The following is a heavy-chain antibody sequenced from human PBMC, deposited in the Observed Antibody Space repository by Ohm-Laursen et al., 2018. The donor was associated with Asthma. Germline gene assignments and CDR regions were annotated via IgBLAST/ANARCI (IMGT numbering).Heavy chain of an antibody. CDR3: VARPSGVDY. J-gene: IGHJ4*02. V-gene: IGHV3-23*01. CDR2: ISGSGDRT. Sequence: GSLRLSCTASGFTLSTYAMSWVRQAPGKGLEWVSAISGSGDRTYYADSVKGRFTISRDNSKNTLYLQMNSLRAEDTAVYYCVARPSGVDYWGQGTLVTVSS. D-gene: IGHD6-25*01. CDR1: GFTLSTYA.